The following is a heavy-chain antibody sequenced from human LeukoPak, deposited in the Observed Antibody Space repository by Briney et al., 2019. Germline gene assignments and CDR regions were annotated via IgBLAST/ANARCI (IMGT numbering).Heavy chain of an antibody. CDR1: GGSISSYY. V-gene: IGHV4-59*12. J-gene: IGHJ4*02. CDR3: ARDISAVAGGGY. Sequence: SETLSLTCTVSGGSISSYYWSWIRQPPGKGLEWIGYIYYSGSTNYNPSLKSRVTISVDTSKNQFSLKLSSVTAADTAVYYCARDISAVAGGGYWGQGTLVTVSS. CDR2: IYYSGST. D-gene: IGHD6-19*01.